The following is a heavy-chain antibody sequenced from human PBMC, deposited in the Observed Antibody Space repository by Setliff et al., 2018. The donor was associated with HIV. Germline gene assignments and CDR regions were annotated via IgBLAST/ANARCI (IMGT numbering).Heavy chain of an antibody. V-gene: IGHV4-38-2*02. J-gene: IGHJ6*02. CDR2: IYHSGST. CDR3: ARAMRGVVVTNMYYYYGMDV. CDR1: GYSISSGYY. D-gene: IGHD2-21*02. Sequence: SETLSLTSTVSGYSISSGYYWGWIRQPPGKGLEWIGSIYHSGSTYYKPSLKSRVTISVDTSKNQFSLKLSSVTAADTAVYSCARAMRGVVVTNMYYYYGMDVWGQGTTVTVSS.